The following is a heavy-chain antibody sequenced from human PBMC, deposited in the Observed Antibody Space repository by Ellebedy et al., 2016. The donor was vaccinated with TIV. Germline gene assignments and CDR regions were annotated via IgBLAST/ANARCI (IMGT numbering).Heavy chain of an antibody. CDR1: GFSFSNAW. D-gene: IGHD5-12*01. J-gene: IGHJ4*02. CDR3: ATELPVAINY. CDR2: IKSKAGGGTI. Sequence: GESLKISCAASGFSFSNAWMHWVRQAPGKGLEWVGRIKSKAGGGTIDYAAPVQGRFTISRDDSKNTVLLQMSSLKTEDTAVYYCATELPVAINYWGQGTLVTVSS. V-gene: IGHV3-15*07.